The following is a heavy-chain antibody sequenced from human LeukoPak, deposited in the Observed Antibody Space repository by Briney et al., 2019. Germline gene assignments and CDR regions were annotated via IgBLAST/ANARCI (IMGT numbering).Heavy chain of an antibody. Sequence: PGGSLRLSCAASGFTFSSYSMNWVRQAPGKGLEWVSSISSSSSYIYYADSVKGRFTISRDNAKNSLYLQMNSLRAEDTAVYYCAREKDMVRGVYSFDYWGQGTLVTVSS. CDR1: GFTFSSYS. CDR2: ISSSSSYI. CDR3: AREKDMVRGVYSFDY. V-gene: IGHV3-21*01. D-gene: IGHD3-10*01. J-gene: IGHJ4*02.